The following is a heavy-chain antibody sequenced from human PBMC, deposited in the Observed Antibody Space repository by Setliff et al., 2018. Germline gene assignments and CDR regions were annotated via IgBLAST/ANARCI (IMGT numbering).Heavy chain of an antibody. V-gene: IGHV1-8*02. D-gene: IGHD2-15*01. Sequence: ASVKVSCKASGYTFTSYAMHWVRQAPGQRLEWMGWMNPNSGNTGYAQKFQGRVTMTRNTSISTAYMELSSLRSEDTAVYYCARRLISGGSLGPWGQGTLVTVSS. CDR3: ARRLISGGSLGP. CDR1: GYTFTSYA. CDR2: MNPNSGNT. J-gene: IGHJ5*02.